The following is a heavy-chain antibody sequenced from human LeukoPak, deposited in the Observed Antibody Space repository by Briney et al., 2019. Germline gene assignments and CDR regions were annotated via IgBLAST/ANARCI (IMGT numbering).Heavy chain of an antibody. D-gene: IGHD3-10*02. Sequence: VGSLRLSCAASGFTFSSYAMSWVRQAPGKGLEWVSSISSSSSYIYYADSVKGRFTISRDNAKNSLYLQMNSLRAEDTAVYYCARNYNVYFDYWGQGTLVTVSS. CDR3: ARNYNVYFDY. V-gene: IGHV3-21*01. CDR1: GFTFSSYA. J-gene: IGHJ4*02. CDR2: ISSSSSYI.